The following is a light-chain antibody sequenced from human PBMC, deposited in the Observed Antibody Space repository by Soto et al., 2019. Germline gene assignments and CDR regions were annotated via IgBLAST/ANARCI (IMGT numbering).Light chain of an antibody. J-gene: IGKJ1*01. CDR2: AAS. CDR1: QGISNY. Sequence: DIQITQSPSSLSASLRDRVTITCRASQGISNYLAWYQQKPGKVPKLLIYAASTLQSGAPSRFSGSGSGTDFTLTISSLQPEDVATYYGQKYDSAPWTFGQGTKVEI. CDR3: QKYDSAPWT. V-gene: IGKV1-27*01.